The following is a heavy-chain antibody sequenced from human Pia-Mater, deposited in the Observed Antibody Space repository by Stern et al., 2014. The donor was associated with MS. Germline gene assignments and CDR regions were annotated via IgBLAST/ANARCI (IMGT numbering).Heavy chain of an antibody. Sequence: EVQLVESGGGLVKPGGSLRLSCAASGFTFRNAWMTWIRQAPGKGLEWVGRIKRKTDGGTTDYAAPVKGRFTISRDDSKNTLCLQMNSLKTEDTAVYYCTTLDRSYPYYYYGMDVWGQGTTVTVSS. J-gene: IGHJ6*02. D-gene: IGHD1-26*01. CDR3: TTLDRSYPYYYYGMDV. V-gene: IGHV3-15*01. CDR1: GFTFRNAW. CDR2: IKRKTDGGTT.